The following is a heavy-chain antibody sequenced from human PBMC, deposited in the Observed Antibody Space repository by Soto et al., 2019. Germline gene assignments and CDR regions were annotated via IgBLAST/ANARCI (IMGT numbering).Heavy chain of an antibody. D-gene: IGHD3-10*01. J-gene: IGHJ5*02. CDR1: GYTFTSYG. Sequence: GASVKVSCKASGYTFTSYGISWVRQAPGQGLEWMGWISAYNGNTNYAQELQGRVTMTTDTSTSTAYMELRSLRSDDTAVYYCARGDHYYGSSWFDPWGQGTLVTVSS. V-gene: IGHV1-18*01. CDR2: ISAYNGNT. CDR3: ARGDHYYGSSWFDP.